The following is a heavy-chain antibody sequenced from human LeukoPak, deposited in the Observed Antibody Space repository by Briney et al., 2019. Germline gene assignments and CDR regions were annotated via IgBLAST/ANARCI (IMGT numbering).Heavy chain of an antibody. V-gene: IGHV3-30*02. CDR2: IRYDGSNK. D-gene: IGHD2-2*01. J-gene: IGHJ5*02. CDR3: ARGRPQVFVVVPAAISP. CDR1: GFTFSSYG. Sequence: PGGSLRLSCAASGFTFSSYGMHWVRQAPGKGLEWVAFIRYDGSNKYYADSVKGRFTISRDNSKNTLYLQMNSLRAEDTAVYYCARGRPQVFVVVPAAISPWGQGTLVTVSS.